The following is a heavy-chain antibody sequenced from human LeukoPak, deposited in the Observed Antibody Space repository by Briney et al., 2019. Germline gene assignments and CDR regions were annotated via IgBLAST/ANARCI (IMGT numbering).Heavy chain of an antibody. V-gene: IGHV3-23*01. J-gene: IGHJ4*02. CDR1: GFTFSSYA. CDR3: ARRRDSGSLQHFDY. Sequence: GGSLRLSCAASGFTFSSYAMSWVRQAPGKGLEWVSAISGSGGSTYYADSVKGRFTISRDNSKNTLYLQMNSLRAEDTAVYYCARRRDSGSLQHFDYWGQGTLVTVSS. D-gene: IGHD1-26*01. CDR2: ISGSGGST.